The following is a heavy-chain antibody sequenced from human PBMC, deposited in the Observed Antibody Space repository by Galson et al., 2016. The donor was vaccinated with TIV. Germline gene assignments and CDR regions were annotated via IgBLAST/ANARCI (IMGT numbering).Heavy chain of an antibody. Sequence: SVKVSCKAFDYSFTSYDVNWVRQATGQGLEWLGWMNPNSGNTGYAVKFRGRVSMTRDTSINTAYLELSSLRSEDTAVYFCARGGYNYGPRRLFVDYWGQGTLVTVSS. V-gene: IGHV1-8*01. CDR3: ARGGYNYGPRRLFVDY. CDR1: DYSFTSYD. CDR2: MNPNSGNT. J-gene: IGHJ4*02. D-gene: IGHD5-18*01.